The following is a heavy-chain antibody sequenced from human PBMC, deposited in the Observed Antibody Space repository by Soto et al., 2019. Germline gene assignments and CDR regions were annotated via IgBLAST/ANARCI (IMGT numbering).Heavy chain of an antibody. Sequence: PGGSLRLSCAASRFSFSAYAMSWVRQAPGKGLDWVSGISGSGDTTYYANSVKGRFTISRDNSKNTLYLEMNSLRAEDTAVYYCAKDLCRGYNYMYLGHYSYYGMDVWGQGTTVTVSS. V-gene: IGHV3-23*01. CDR2: ISGSGDTT. CDR1: RFSFSAYA. D-gene: IGHD5-18*01. J-gene: IGHJ6*02. CDR3: AKDLCRGYNYMYLGHYSYYGMDV.